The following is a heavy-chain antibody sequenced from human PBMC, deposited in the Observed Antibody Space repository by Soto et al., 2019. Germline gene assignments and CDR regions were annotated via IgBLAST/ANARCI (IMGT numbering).Heavy chain of an antibody. CDR1: GYIFTAYS. V-gene: IGHV1-46*01. CDR3: AREDNCSDGICYSEYFQR. D-gene: IGHD2-15*01. CDR2: VNPSGGST. J-gene: IGHJ1*01. Sequence: QVQLEQSGAEVKKPWASVKVSCKASGYIFTAYSMHWVRRAPGQGLQWMVVVNPSGGSTNYAQKFQGRITLTSDTSRNTFYMDLSSLTSEDTAVYYCAREDNCSDGICYSEYFQRWGQGTLVTVSS.